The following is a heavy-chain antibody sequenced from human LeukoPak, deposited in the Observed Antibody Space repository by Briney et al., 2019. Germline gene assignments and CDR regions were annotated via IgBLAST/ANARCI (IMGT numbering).Heavy chain of an antibody. J-gene: IGHJ4*02. CDR1: GGSISSGDYY. CDR3: ARGNSGYGFDY. Sequence: QLQLQESGPGLVKPSETLSLTCTVSGGSISSGDYYWSWIRQPAGKGLEWIGRIYTSGSTNYNPSLKSRVTISVDTSKNQFSLKLSSVTAADTAVYYCARGNSGYGFDYWGQGTLVTVSS. D-gene: IGHD5-12*01. V-gene: IGHV4-61*02. CDR2: IYTSGST.